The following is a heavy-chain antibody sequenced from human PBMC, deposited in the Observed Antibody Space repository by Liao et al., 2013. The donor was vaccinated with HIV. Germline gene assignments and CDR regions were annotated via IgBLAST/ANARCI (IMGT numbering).Heavy chain of an antibody. J-gene: IGHJ4*02. CDR2: ISYSWST. CDR1: GGSISSYY. CDR3: ARGGISGGLDY. V-gene: IGHV4-59*01. Sequence: QVQLQESGPGLVKPSETLSLTCSVSGGSISSYYWSWIRQPPGKGLEWIGYISYSWSTNYKSSLKSRVTISLDTSKNQFSLKLSSVTAADTAVYYCARGGISGGLDYWGQGNPGHRLL. D-gene: IGHD3-10*01.